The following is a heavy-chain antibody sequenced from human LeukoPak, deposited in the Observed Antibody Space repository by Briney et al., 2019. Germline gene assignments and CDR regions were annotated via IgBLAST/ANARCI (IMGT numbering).Heavy chain of an antibody. D-gene: IGHD6-13*01. V-gene: IGHV4-59*01. CDR2: IYYSGST. J-gene: IGHJ4*02. Sequence: SETLSLTCTVSGGSISSYYWSWIRQPPWKGLEWIGYIYYSGSTNYNPSLKSRVTISVDTSKNQFSLKLSSVTAADTAVYYCARGESGGSAGLFDYWGQGTLVTVSS. CDR3: ARGESGGSAGLFDY. CDR1: GGSISSYY.